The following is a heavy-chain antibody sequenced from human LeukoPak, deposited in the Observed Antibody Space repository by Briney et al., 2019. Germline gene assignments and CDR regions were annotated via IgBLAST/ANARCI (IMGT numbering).Heavy chain of an antibody. CDR3: ARGSCSTNNRYERLRGLDV. Sequence: GGSLRLSCAASGFTFSDYDMNWVRQAPGKGLEWVSSFHNADGPHYPVSVQCRFTLSRENAKNSLFLQMNSLRAGDTAVYYCARGSCSTNNRYERLRGLDVWGQGTTVTVSS. CDR2: FHNADGP. CDR1: GFTFSDYD. J-gene: IGHJ6*02. D-gene: IGHD2-2*01. V-gene: IGHV3-13*05.